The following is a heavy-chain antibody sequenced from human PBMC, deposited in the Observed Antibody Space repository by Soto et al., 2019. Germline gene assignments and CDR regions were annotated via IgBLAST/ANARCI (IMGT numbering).Heavy chain of an antibody. CDR3: AYRRGGSSSGWNFDY. D-gene: IGHD2-15*01. CDR2: IFWNDAK. CDR1: GFSFSTTGAG. J-gene: IGHJ4*02. V-gene: IGHV2-5*01. Sequence: QIALKESGPTLVKPSQTLTLTCTFSGFSFSTTGAGVGWIRQPPGKALEWLALIFWNDAKRYSPSLRSRLTIIKDTSKNQVVLTMTNVDPVDTATYYCAYRRGGSSSGWNFDYWGQGTPVTVYS.